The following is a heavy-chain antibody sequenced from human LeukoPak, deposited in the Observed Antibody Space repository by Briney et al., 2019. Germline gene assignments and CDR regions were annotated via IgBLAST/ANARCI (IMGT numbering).Heavy chain of an antibody. Sequence: GRSLRLSCAASGFTLDDYAMHWVRQAPGKGLVWVSRINSDDSSTSYADSVKGRFTISRDNAKNTLYLQMNSLRAEDTAVYYCARDPHGYWWFDPWGQGTLVTVSS. CDR1: GFTLDDYA. CDR3: ARDPHGYWWFDP. D-gene: IGHD5-18*01. CDR2: INSDDSST. J-gene: IGHJ5*02. V-gene: IGHV3-74*01.